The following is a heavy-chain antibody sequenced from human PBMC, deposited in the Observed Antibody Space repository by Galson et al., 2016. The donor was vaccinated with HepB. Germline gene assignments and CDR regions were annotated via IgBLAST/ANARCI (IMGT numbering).Heavy chain of an antibody. CDR1: GFTFSTYW. CDR2: LKGKADGGTA. J-gene: IGHJ4*02. CDR3: ATDRSHFFDH. V-gene: IGHV3-15*05. Sequence: SLRLSCAASGFTFSTYWMSWVRQTPGKGLEWVGRLKGKADGGTADYAAPVKGRFTISRDDSKNTLYLDMSSLKTEDTAVYYCATDRSHFFDHWGQGTLVTVSS.